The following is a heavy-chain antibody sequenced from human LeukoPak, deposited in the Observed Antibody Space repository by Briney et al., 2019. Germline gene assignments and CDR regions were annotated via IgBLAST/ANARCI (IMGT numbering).Heavy chain of an antibody. D-gene: IGHD3-22*01. CDR1: GFTFSSYE. J-gene: IGHJ4*02. V-gene: IGHV3-48*03. CDR3: ARSPLGLTMIVLKGFDY. CDR2: ISSSGSTI. Sequence: GGSLRLSCAASGFTFSSYEMNWVRQAPGKGLEWVSYISSSGSTIYYADSVKGRFTISRDNAKNSLYLQMNSLRAEDTAVYYCARSPLGLTMIVLKGFDYWGQGTLLTVSS.